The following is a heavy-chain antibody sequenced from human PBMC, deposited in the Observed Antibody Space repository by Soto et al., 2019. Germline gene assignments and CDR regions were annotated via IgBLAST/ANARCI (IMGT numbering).Heavy chain of an antibody. V-gene: IGHV5-51*01. J-gene: IGHJ4*02. Sequence: RESLKISCKGSGYSFTSHWIGWVRQMPGKGLEWMGIIYPSDSDTRYSPSFQGQVTISADMSISTAYLQWSSLKASDTAIYYCARGYCSSPSCYLSRLDYWGQGTLVTVSS. CDR2: IYPSDSDT. CDR1: GYSFTSHW. D-gene: IGHD2-2*01. CDR3: ARGYCSSPSCYLSRLDY.